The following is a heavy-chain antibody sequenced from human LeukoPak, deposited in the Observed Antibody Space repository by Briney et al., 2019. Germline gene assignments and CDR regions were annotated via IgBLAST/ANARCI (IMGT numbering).Heavy chain of an antibody. V-gene: IGHV4-59*08. CDR3: ARYYGAGSYSAYYYFGMDV. CDR1: GVSIRSYY. CDR2: IYYSGST. J-gene: IGHJ6*02. D-gene: IGHD3-10*01. Sequence: SETLSLTCTVSGVSIRSYYWSWIRQSPGKGLEWIEYIYYSGSTNYNPSLKSRVTISVDTSKNQFSLRLSSVTAADTAVYYCARYYGAGSYSAYYYFGMDVWGQGTTVTVSS.